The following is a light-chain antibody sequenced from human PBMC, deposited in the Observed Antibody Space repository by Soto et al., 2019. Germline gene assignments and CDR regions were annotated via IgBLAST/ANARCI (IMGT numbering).Light chain of an antibody. CDR3: QQSNTTLWP. V-gene: IGKV1-5*03. CDR2: KSS. CDR1: QSVSIW. J-gene: IGKJ1*01. Sequence: DIQMTQSPSTLSASEGDRVTISCRASQSVSIWLAWYQQKPGRAPKLLIYKSSILESGVPSRLSGSGSGTEFTLTIRSLQHDDFGTYYCQQSNTTLWPLGQGNTVDIK.